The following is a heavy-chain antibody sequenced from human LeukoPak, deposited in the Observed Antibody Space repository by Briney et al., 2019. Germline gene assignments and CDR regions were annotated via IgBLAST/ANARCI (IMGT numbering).Heavy chain of an antibody. J-gene: IGHJ4*02. V-gene: IGHV4-59*01. CDR3: ARGGWAALDY. CDR2: VYYSGTT. Sequence: PSETLSLTCTVSGGSISSYYWSWIRQPPGMGLEWIGFVYYSGTTNYNPFLKSRVTMSVDTSNNRFSLKLSSVTAADTALYYCARGGWAALDYWGQGTLVTVSS. CDR1: GGSISSYY. D-gene: IGHD2-15*01.